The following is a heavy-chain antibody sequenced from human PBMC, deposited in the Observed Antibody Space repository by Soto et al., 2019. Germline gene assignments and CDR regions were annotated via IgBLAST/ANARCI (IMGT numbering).Heavy chain of an antibody. CDR1: GFTFGDYA. D-gene: IGHD6-13*01. J-gene: IGHJ6*02. CDR3: TRAVLLVVYYYGMDV. V-gene: IGHV3-49*04. Sequence: GGSLRLSCTASGFTFGDYAMSWVRQAPGKGLEWVGFIRSKAYGGTTEYAASVKGRLTISRDDSKSIAYLQMNSLKTEDTAVYYCTRAVLLVVYYYGMDVWGQGTTVTVSS. CDR2: IRSKAYGGTT.